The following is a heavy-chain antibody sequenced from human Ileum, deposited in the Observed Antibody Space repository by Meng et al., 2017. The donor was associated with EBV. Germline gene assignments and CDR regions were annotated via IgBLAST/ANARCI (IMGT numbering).Heavy chain of an antibody. V-gene: IGHV4-4*02. CDR2: IYHSGST. D-gene: IGHD6-19*01. Sequence: VQVPEPGPGVAKPSGPLSLACAVSGGSISSSNWWSWVRQPPGKGLEWIGEIYHSGSTNYNPSLKSRVTISVDKSKNQFSLNLSSVTAADTAVYYCARVGQWLPIDYWGQGTLVTVSS. J-gene: IGHJ4*02. CDR3: ARVGQWLPIDY. CDR1: GGSISSSNW.